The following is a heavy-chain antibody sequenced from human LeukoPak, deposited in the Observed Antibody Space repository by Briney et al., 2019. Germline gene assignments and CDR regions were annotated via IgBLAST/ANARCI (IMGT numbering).Heavy chain of an antibody. V-gene: IGHV4-34*01. D-gene: IGHD3-10*01. CDR2: INHSGST. J-gene: IGHJ6*04. CDR3: ARRDTLGGFVDV. CDR1: GGSFSGYY. Sequence: SETLSLTCAVYGGSFSGYYWSWIRQPPGKGLEWIGEINHSGSTNYNPSLKSRVTISVDTSKNQFSLKLSSVTATDTAVYYCARRDTLGGFVDVWGKGTTVTISS.